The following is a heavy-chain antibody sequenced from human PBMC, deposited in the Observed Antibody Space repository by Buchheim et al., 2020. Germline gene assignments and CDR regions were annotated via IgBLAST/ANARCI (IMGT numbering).Heavy chain of an antibody. D-gene: IGHD3-3*01. CDR2: ISYDGSNK. J-gene: IGHJ6*02. Sequence: QVQLVESGGGVVQPGRSLRLSCAASGFTFSSYGMHWARQAPGKGLEWVAVISYDGSNKYYADSVKGRFTISRDNSKNTLYLQMNSLRAEDTAVYYCAKDLGDFWSGYPRYYYYGMDVWGQGTT. V-gene: IGHV3-30*18. CDR1: GFTFSSYG. CDR3: AKDLGDFWSGYPRYYYYGMDV.